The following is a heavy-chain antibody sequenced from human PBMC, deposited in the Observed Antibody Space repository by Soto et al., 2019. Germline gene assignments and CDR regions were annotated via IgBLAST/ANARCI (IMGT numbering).Heavy chain of an antibody. CDR1: AGSIRTINYY. J-gene: IGHJ3*01. CDR3: ARSAQWDGFDP. CDR2: ISYSGIT. Sequence: QVQLQESGPGLVRPSQTLSLTCTVSAGSIRTINYYWSWIRQHPEKGLEWIGYISYSGITFYHSSLKSRFTISLNTSKKQFSLTLSSVTAADTAVYYCARSAQWDGFDPWGQGTIVTVSS. V-gene: IGHV4-31*03. D-gene: IGHD2-8*01.